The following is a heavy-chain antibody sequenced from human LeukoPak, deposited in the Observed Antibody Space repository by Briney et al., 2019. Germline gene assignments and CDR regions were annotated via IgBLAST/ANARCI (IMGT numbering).Heavy chain of an antibody. V-gene: IGHV3-23*01. CDR1: GITFSNYA. Sequence: GGSLRLSCAASGITFSNYAMTWVRQAPGKGLEWVSGIGGSGGSTYYADSVKGRFTISRDNSKNTLYLQMNSLRAEDTAVYYCAKTMGSIFPPFDDWGQGTLVTVSS. CDR3: AKTMGSIFPPFDD. CDR2: IGGSGGST. D-gene: IGHD3-3*01. J-gene: IGHJ4*02.